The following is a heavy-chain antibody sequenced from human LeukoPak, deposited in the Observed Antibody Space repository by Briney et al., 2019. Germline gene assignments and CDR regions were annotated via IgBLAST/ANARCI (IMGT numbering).Heavy chain of an antibody. J-gene: IGHJ3*02. D-gene: IGHD2-2*01. CDR3: ARCYQDDAFDI. Sequence: GGSLRLSCAASGFTFSSYWMHWVRQAPGKGLGGVSRINSDGSSTSYADSVKGRFTISRDNAKNTLYLQMNSLRAEDTAVYYCARCYQDDAFDIWGQGTMVAVSS. V-gene: IGHV3-74*01. CDR1: GFTFSSYW. CDR2: INSDGSST.